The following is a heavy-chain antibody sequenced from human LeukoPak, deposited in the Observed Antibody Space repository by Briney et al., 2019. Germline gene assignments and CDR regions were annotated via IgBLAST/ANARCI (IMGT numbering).Heavy chain of an antibody. Sequence: SETLSLTCGVSGYSITSGYFWGWIRQPPGKGLEWIGSIYYSGSTYYNPSLKSRVTISVDTSKNQFSLKLSSVTAADTAVYYCASFVVVAATLDYWGQGTLVTVSS. J-gene: IGHJ4*02. CDR1: GYSITSGYF. CDR3: ASFVVVAATLDY. CDR2: IYYSGST. V-gene: IGHV4-38-2*01. D-gene: IGHD2-15*01.